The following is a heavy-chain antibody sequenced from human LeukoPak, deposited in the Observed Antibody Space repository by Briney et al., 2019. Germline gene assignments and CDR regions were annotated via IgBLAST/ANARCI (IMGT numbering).Heavy chain of an antibody. D-gene: IGHD1-20*01. CDR3: ARGYNWNDARTFDI. J-gene: IGHJ3*02. Sequence: SQTLSLTCVISGDSVSSKSAAWNWIRQSPSRGLEWLGRTYYRSKWFNDYAVSVRSRITINPDTSKNQFSLKLSSVTAADTAVYYCARGYNWNDARTFDIWGQGTMVTVSS. CDR2: TYYRSKWFN. CDR1: GDSVSSKSAA. V-gene: IGHV6-1*01.